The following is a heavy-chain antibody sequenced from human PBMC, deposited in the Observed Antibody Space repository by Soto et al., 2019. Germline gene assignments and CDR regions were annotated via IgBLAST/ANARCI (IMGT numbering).Heavy chain of an antibody. CDR2: ISGGGTIT. Sequence: GGSLRLSCAASGFIFSSYAMSWVRQAPGKGLEWVSTISGGGTITYYADSVKGRFTISRDNSENTLYLQMNSLGGEDTAVYYCAAPPGYCSGSSCPGVYFDYWGQGTLVTVSS. CDR3: AAPPGYCSGSSCPGVYFDY. D-gene: IGHD2-15*01. CDR1: GFIFSSYA. J-gene: IGHJ4*02. V-gene: IGHV3-23*01.